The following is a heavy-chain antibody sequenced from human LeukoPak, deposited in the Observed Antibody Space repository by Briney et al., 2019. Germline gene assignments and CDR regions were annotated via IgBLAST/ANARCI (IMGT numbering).Heavy chain of an antibody. V-gene: IGHV3-11*01. CDR1: GFTFSDYY. D-gene: IGHD6-19*01. Sequence: PGGSLRLSCAASGFTFSDYYMSWIRQAPGKGLEWVLYVSSSGSTTYYADSVKGRFTISRDNAKNSLYLQMNSLRAEDTAVYYCARGAYSSGWTWGYWGQGTLVTVSS. CDR2: VSSSGSTT. J-gene: IGHJ4*02. CDR3: ARGAYSSGWTWGY.